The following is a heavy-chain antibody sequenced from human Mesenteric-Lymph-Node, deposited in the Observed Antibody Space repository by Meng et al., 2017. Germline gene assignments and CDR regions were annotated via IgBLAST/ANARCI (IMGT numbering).Heavy chain of an antibody. CDR3: ARVRAAAIDY. CDR2: ISSSGLTI. V-gene: IGHV3-48*03. Sequence: GESLKISCAASGFTFSGSAMHWVRQASGKGLEWVSYISSSGLTIYYTDSVKGRFTISRDNAKNSLYLQMNSLRAEDTAVYYCARVRAAAIDYWGQGTLVTVSS. CDR1: GFTFSGSA. J-gene: IGHJ4*02. D-gene: IGHD6-25*01.